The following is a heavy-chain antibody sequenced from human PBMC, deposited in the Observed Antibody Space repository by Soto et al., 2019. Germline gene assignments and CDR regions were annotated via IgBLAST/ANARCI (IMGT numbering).Heavy chain of an antibody. J-gene: IGHJ4*02. CDR2: IYYSGST. CDR3: ARESKGYCSGGSCKRYFDY. CDR1: GGSISSYY. V-gene: IGHV4-59*12. D-gene: IGHD2-15*01. Sequence: SETLSLTCTVSGGSISSYYWSWIRQPPGKGLEWIGYIYYSGSTYYNPSLKSRVTISVDTSKNQFSLKLSSVTAADTAVYYCARESKGYCSGGSCKRYFDYWGQGTLVTVSS.